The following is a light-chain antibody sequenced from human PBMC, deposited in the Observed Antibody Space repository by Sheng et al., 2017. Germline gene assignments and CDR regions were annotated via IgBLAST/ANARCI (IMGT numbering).Light chain of an antibody. CDR3: NSYTGTIWV. V-gene: IGLV2-14*01. Sequence: QSALTQPASVSGSPGQSITISCTGTSSDVGGHNYVSWYQQHPGKAPKLMIYDVTYLPSGVSSRFSGSRSGNTASLTISGLRAEDEADYYCNSYTGTIWVFGGGTKLTVL. CDR2: DVT. J-gene: IGLJ2*01. CDR1: SSDVGGHNY.